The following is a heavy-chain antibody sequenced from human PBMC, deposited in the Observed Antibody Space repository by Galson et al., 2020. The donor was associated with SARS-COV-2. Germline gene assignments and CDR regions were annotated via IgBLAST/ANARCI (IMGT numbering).Heavy chain of an antibody. Sequence: GESLKISCAASGFTFSSYAMYWIRQAPGKGLEWVAIISYDGRNKYYADSVKGRFTISRDNSKNTLYLQMNSLRAEDTAVYYCAREHRYSDGSGYYPAPIDSWGQGTLVTVSS. CDR3: AREHRYSDGSGYYPAPIDS. CDR2: ISYDGRNK. D-gene: IGHD3-22*01. J-gene: IGHJ4*02. CDR1: GFTFSSYA. V-gene: IGHV3-30-3*01.